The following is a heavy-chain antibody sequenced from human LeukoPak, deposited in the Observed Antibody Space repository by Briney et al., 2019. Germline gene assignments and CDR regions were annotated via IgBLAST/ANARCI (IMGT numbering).Heavy chain of an antibody. J-gene: IGHJ4*02. CDR2: INPSGGST. CDR3: ARDPGGTGPYYFDY. V-gene: IGHV1-46*01. Sequence: ASVKVSCKASGYTFTSYYLHWVRQAPGQGLEWMGTINPSGGSTTYAQKLQGRVTMTTDTSTSTAYMELRSLRSDDTAVYYCARDPGGTGPYYFDYWGQGTLVTVSS. D-gene: IGHD1-1*01. CDR1: GYTFTSYY.